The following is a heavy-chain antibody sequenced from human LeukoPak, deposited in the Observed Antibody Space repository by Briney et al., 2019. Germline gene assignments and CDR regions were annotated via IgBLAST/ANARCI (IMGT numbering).Heavy chain of an antibody. J-gene: IGHJ1*01. CDR2: ISRRSRHV. CDR3: VRDLLGSGSTTAYLYH. D-gene: IGHD3-10*01. Sequence: PGGSLRLSCAASGFTFGSYSMNWVRQAPGKGLEWVSSISRRSRHVYYAGSVRGRFTISRDDARNSLYLQMNSLRAEDMAVYFCVRDLLGSGSTTAYLYHWGQGHPGHRLL. V-gene: IGHV3-21*01. CDR1: GFTFGSYS.